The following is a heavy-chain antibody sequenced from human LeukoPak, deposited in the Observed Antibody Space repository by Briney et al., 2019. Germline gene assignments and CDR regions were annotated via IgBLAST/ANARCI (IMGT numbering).Heavy chain of an antibody. V-gene: IGHV4-34*01. CDR1: GGSFSGYY. J-gene: IGHJ6*03. Sequence: PSETLSLTCAVYGGSFSGYYWSWIRQPPGKGLEWIGEINHSGGTNYNPSLKSRVTISVDTSKNQFSLKLSSVTAADTAVYYCARALNIPGYSSSWYSYYYYMDVWGKGTTVTVSS. CDR3: ARALNIPGYSSSWYSYYYYMDV. CDR2: INHSGGT. D-gene: IGHD6-13*01.